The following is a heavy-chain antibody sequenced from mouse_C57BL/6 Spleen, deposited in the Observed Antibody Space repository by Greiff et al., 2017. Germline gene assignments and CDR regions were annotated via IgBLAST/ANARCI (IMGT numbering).Heavy chain of an antibody. Sequence: VQLQQSGAELVKPGASVKISCKASGYAFSSYWMNWVKQRPGKGLEWIGQIYPGDGATNYNGKFKGKATLTAVKSSSTAYMPLSSLTSEDSAVDFCARGDYDGGFDYWGQGTTLTVSS. V-gene: IGHV1-80*01. J-gene: IGHJ2*01. CDR3: ARGDYDGGFDY. CDR2: IYPGDGAT. D-gene: IGHD2-4*01. CDR1: GYAFSSYW.